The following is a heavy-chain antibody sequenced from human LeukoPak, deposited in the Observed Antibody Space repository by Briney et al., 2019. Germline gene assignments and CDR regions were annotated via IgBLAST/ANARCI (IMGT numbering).Heavy chain of an antibody. D-gene: IGHD3-22*01. J-gene: IGHJ4*02. CDR3: AGNRGDDSSGYNY. CDR2: IYTSGST. Sequence: SETLSLTCSVFGDSINDYYWMWVRQPPGKGLEWIGRIYTSGSTNYNPSLKSRVTISVDKSKNQFSLKLSSVTAADTAVYYCAGNRGDDSSGYNYWGQGTLVTVSS. V-gene: IGHV4-4*07. CDR1: GDSINDYY.